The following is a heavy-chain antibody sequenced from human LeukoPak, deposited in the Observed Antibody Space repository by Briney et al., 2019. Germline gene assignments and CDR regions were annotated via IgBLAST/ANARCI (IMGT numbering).Heavy chain of an antibody. CDR1: GYTLTELS. Sequence: ASVKVSCKVSGYTLTELSMHWVRQAPGKGLEWMGGFDPEDGETIYAQKFQGRVTMTEDTSTDTAYMELSSLRSEDTAVYYCASRYCSSTSCYVWDAFDIWGQGTMVTVSS. CDR3: ASRYCSSTSCYVWDAFDI. J-gene: IGHJ3*02. CDR2: FDPEDGET. V-gene: IGHV1-24*01. D-gene: IGHD2-2*01.